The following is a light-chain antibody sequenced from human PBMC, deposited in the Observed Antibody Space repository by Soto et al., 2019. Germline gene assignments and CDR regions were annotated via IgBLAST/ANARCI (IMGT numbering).Light chain of an antibody. CDR1: QDINTY. CDR3: QQRKSSPIT. J-gene: IGKJ5*01. CDR2: AAS. V-gene: IGKV1-9*01. Sequence: DIQLTQSPSFLSASVGDRVTITFRAGQDINTYLAWYQQKPGKAPKLLIFAASTLQDGVPSRFSGSGSGTEFTVTITSLQPEDFATYYCQQRKSSPITFGQGTRLEIK.